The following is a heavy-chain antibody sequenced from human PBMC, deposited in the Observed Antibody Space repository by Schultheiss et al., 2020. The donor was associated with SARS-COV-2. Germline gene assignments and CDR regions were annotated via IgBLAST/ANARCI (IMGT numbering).Heavy chain of an antibody. Sequence: GESLKISCAASGFTFSRFSMHWVRQAPGKGLEYVSAISSNGGSTYYADSVKGRFTVSRDNSKNTLYLQMNSLRAEDTAVYYCAKEKLNYFDYWGQGILVTVSS. V-gene: IGHV3-64*04. CDR3: AKEKLNYFDY. CDR2: ISSNGGST. J-gene: IGHJ4*02. D-gene: IGHD1-7*01. CDR1: GFTFSRFS.